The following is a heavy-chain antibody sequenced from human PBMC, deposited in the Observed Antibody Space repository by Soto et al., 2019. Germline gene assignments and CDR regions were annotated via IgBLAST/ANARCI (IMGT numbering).Heavy chain of an antibody. D-gene: IGHD2-15*01. CDR2: IRSKANSYAT. CDR1: GFTFSGSA. CDR3: TREAYGYCSGGSCYSSMMEDY. V-gene: IGHV3-73*02. Sequence: EVQLVESGGGLVQPGGSLKLSCAASGFTFSGSAMHWVRQASGKGLEWVGRIRSKANSYATAYAASVKGRFTLSRDDSKNTAYRQMNSLKTDDTAVYYCTREAYGYCSGGSCYSSMMEDYWGQGTLVTVSS. J-gene: IGHJ4*02.